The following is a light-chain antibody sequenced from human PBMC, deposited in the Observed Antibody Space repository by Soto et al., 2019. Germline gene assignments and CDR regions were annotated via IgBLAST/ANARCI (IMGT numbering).Light chain of an antibody. CDR2: GNT. J-gene: IGLJ2*01. Sequence: QSVLTQPPSVSGAPGQRVTISCTGSSSNIGAGYDVHWYQQFPGTTPKFLIYGNTNRPSGVPDRFSASKSGTSASLDITGLQAEDEAEYFCQSYDSSLTVVFGGGPKLTVL. CDR1: SSNIGAGYD. CDR3: QSYDSSLTVV. V-gene: IGLV1-40*01.